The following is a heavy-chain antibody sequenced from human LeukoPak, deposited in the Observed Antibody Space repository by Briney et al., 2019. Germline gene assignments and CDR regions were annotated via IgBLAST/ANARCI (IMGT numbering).Heavy chain of an antibody. CDR3: AKRLTYSSSWYYFDY. Sequence: GGSLRLSCAASGFTFSSYAMSWVRQAPGKGLEWVSAISAGGSTTYYADSVKGRFTISRDNSKNTLYLQMSSLRAEDAAVYYCAKRLTYSSSWYYFDYWGQGTLVTVSS. J-gene: IGHJ4*02. D-gene: IGHD6-13*01. V-gene: IGHV3-23*01. CDR1: GFTFSSYA. CDR2: ISAGGSTT.